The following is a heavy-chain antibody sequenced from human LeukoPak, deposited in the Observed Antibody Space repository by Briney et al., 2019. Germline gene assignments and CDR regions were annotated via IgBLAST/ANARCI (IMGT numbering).Heavy chain of an antibody. CDR1: GFTVSSYG. CDR2: FSATDGSA. D-gene: IGHD6-13*01. Sequence: QRGGSLRLSCAASGFTVSSYGMTWVRLAPGKGLEWVSAFSATDGSAQYAEFVKGRFTISRDNSKNSLYLQMNSLRDEDTAVYYCAKARIAAAGTGAFDVWGQGTMVTVSS. V-gene: IGHV3-23*01. CDR3: AKARIAAAGTGAFDV. J-gene: IGHJ3*01.